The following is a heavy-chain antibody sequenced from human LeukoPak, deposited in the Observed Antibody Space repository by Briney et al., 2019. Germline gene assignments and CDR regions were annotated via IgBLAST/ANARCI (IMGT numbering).Heavy chain of an antibody. D-gene: IGHD2-2*01. CDR3: ARDRGYESDY. J-gene: IGHJ4*02. CDR1: GFTFSSYS. Sequence: GGSLRLSCAASGFTFSSYSMNWVRQAPGKGLEWVSYISSSGSTIYYADSVKGRFTISRDNAKNSLYLQMNSLRAEDTAVYYCARDRGYESDYWGQGTLVTVSS. V-gene: IGHV3-48*01. CDR2: ISSSGSTI.